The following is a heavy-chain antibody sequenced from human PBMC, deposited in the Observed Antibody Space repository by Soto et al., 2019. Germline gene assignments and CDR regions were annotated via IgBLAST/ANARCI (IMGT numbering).Heavy chain of an antibody. J-gene: IGHJ6*03. D-gene: IGHD4-4*01. Sequence: ASVKVSCKASGYTFTSYAMHWVRQAPGQRLEWMGWINAGNGNTKYSQKFQGRVTITRDTSASTAYMELSSLRSEDTAVYYCARDGAVTTWRDYCYYYYMDVWGKGTTVTVSS. CDR3: ARDGAVTTWRDYCYYYYMDV. CDR2: INAGNGNT. CDR1: GYTFTSYA. V-gene: IGHV1-3*01.